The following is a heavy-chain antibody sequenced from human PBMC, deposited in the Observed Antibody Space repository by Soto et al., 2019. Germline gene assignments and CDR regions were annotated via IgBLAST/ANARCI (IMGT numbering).Heavy chain of an antibody. CDR3: ARDIGGYYGSGSLDY. Sequence: EVQLLESRGGLVQPGGSLRLACAASGFTFSIYAMSWVRQAPGKGLEWVSAITGSGGSTYYADSVKGRFTISRDNSKNTLYLQMNSLRAEDTVVYYCARDIGGYYGSGSLDYCSQGTLVTVSS. J-gene: IGHJ4*02. CDR2: ITGSGGST. V-gene: IGHV3-23*01. CDR1: GFTFSIYA. D-gene: IGHD3-10*01.